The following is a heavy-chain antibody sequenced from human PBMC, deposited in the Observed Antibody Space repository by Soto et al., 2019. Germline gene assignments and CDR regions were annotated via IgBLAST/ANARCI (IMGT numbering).Heavy chain of an antibody. J-gene: IGHJ6*02. Sequence: ASVKVSCKASGYTFTKYNIHWVRQATGQGLEWMGWMNPNSGSTGYAQKFQGRVTMTRNTSISTAYMELSSLRSEDTAVYYCARDRAGYCSSTSCPYYYYYGMDVWGQGTTVTVSS. D-gene: IGHD2-2*01. CDR3: ARDRAGYCSSTSCPYYYYYGMDV. CDR2: MNPNSGST. CDR1: GYTFTKYN. V-gene: IGHV1-8*01.